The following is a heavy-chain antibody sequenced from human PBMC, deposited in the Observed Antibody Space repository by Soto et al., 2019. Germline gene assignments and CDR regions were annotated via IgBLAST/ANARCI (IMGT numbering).Heavy chain of an antibody. CDR2: IYYSGST. Sequence: QVQLQESGPGLVKPSQTLSLTCTVSGGSISSGGYYWSWIRQHPGKGLEWIGYIYYSGSTYYNPSLKSLDTISVDTSKNQFPLKLSSVTAADTAVYYWASILSSSWLPVLYWGQGTLVTVSS. V-gene: IGHV4-31*01. CDR3: ASILSSSWLPVLY. J-gene: IGHJ4*02. D-gene: IGHD6-13*01. CDR1: GGSISSGGYY.